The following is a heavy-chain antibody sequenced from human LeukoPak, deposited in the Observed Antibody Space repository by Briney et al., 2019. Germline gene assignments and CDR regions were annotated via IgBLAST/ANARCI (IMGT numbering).Heavy chain of an antibody. Sequence: GGSLRLSCAASGSTFSDHYMDWVRQAPGKGLEWVGRTRNKPKGYTTEYAASVRGRFTISRDDSKNSLYLQMSSLKTEDTAVYYCTREATEATRYYYGLDVWGQGTTVTVSS. V-gene: IGHV3-72*01. CDR1: GSTFSDHY. D-gene: IGHD5-12*01. CDR3: TREATEATRYYYGLDV. CDR2: TRNKPKGYTT. J-gene: IGHJ6*02.